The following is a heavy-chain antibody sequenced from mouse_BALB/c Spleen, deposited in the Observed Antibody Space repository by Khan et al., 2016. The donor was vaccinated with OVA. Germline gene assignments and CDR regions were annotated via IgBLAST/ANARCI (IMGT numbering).Heavy chain of an antibody. V-gene: IGHV14-3*02. J-gene: IGHJ2*01. CDR3: ARINA. CDR1: GFNIKDTY. Sequence: EVQLQESGAELVKPGASVKLSCTASGFNIKDTYMHWVKQRPEQGLEWIGRIDPANGNTKYDPNFQGKATITADTSYNTAYLQISSLTSEYTAVYDCARINAWGQGTTLTVSA. CDR2: IDPANGNT.